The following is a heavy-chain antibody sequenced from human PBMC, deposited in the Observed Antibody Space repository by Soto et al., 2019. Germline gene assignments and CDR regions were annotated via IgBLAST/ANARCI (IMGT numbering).Heavy chain of an antibody. CDR2: ISGYNGNT. CDR1: GYTFTSYG. J-gene: IGHJ6*03. CDR3: AKADSNYAGRFSYYYMDV. D-gene: IGHD4-4*01. Sequence: ASVKVSCKASGYTFTSYGISWVRQAPGQGPEWMGWISGYNGNTHYPQKFQGKVTMTTDTSTSTAYMELRSLRSDDTAVYYCAKADSNYAGRFSYYYMDVWGNGTLVTVSS. V-gene: IGHV1-18*01.